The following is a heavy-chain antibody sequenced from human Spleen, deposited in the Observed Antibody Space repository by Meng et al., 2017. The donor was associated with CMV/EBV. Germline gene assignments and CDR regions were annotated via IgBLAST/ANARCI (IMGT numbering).Heavy chain of an antibody. CDR3: ARAPIYSSGWYQGPYYFDY. J-gene: IGHJ4*02. CDR2: INHSGST. Sequence: SFSGYYGSWIRQPPGKGLEWIGEINHSGSTNYNPSVKSRVTISIDTSKNQLSLKLTSATAADTAVYYCARAPIYSSGWYQGPYYFDYWGQGTLVTVSS. V-gene: IGHV4-34*01. D-gene: IGHD6-19*01. CDR1: SFSGYY.